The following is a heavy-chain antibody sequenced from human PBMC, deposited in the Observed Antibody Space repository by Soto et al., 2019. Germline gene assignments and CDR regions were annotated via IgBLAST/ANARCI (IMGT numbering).Heavy chain of an antibody. CDR1: GGSFSMYA. CDR2: VVPLFGTP. D-gene: IGHD5-12*01. CDR3: ASGVDFMAKYAH. J-gene: IGHJ1*01. V-gene: IGHV1-69*01. Sequence: QVQLVQCGAEMKEPGSSVKVSCKTSGGSFSMYAITWVRQAPGQGLEWLGVVVPLFGTPNYAQKFLDRDTITADEAKSTVYMELSSLRSEDTAVYYCASGVDFMAKYAHWGQVSLVTVSS.